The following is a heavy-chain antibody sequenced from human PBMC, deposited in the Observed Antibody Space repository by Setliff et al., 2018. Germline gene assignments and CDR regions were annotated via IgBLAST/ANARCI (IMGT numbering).Heavy chain of an antibody. CDR2: IYLGGSA. V-gene: IGHV4-4*07. CDR1: GGSIRSYY. J-gene: IGHJ6*03. Sequence: SETLSLTCTVSGGSIRSYYWSWIRQPAGKGLEWIGHIYLGGSANYNPSLKSRVTLSIDTSKNQFSLKLNSVTAADMAVYYCAREQWLDPPGYYYMDVWAKGTTGTVSS. D-gene: IGHD6-19*01. CDR3: AREQWLDPPGYYYMDV.